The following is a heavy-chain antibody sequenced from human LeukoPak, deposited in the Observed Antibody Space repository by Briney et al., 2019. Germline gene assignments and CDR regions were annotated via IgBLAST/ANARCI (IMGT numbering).Heavy chain of an antibody. Sequence: GRSLRLSCAASGFTFSSYAMNWVRQAPGKGLEWVSGISGSGDSTYYADPVKGRFTLSRDNSKNTVYLQMSSLRAEDTAIYYCAKHQAMATVDPFDYWGQGTLVTVSS. CDR1: GFTFSSYA. V-gene: IGHV3-23*01. D-gene: IGHD5-24*01. CDR3: AKHQAMATVDPFDY. CDR2: ISGSGDST. J-gene: IGHJ4*02.